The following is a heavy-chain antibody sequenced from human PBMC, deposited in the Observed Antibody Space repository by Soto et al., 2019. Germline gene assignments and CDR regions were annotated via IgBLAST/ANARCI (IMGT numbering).Heavy chain of an antibody. J-gene: IGHJ5*02. CDR3: ARVLFGIGNWFDP. D-gene: IGHD3-3*01. CDR1: GGSISSYY. Sequence: QVQLQESGPGLVKPSETLSLTCTVSGGSISSYYWSWIRQPPGKGLEWIGYIYYSGSTNYNPSLKSRVTISVDTSKNQFPMKLSSVTAADPAVYYCARVLFGIGNWFDPWGQGTLVTVSS. V-gene: IGHV4-59*01. CDR2: IYYSGST.